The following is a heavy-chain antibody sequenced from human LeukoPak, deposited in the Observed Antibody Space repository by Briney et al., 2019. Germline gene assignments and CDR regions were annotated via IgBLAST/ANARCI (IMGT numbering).Heavy chain of an antibody. Sequence: SETLSLTCAVYGGSFSGYYWSWIRQPPGKGLEWIGEINHSGSTNYNPSLKSRVTISVDTSKNQFSLKLTSVAAADTAMYYCTRDMEYPGAGFDYWGQGIPVTVSS. D-gene: IGHD3-3*01. V-gene: IGHV4-34*01. J-gene: IGHJ4*02. CDR2: INHSGST. CDR1: GGSFSGYY. CDR3: TRDMEYPGAGFDY.